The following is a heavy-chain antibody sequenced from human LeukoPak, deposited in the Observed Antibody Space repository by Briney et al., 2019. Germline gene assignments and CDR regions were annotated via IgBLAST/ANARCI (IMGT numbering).Heavy chain of an antibody. D-gene: IGHD5-24*01. CDR2: ISSTSTYI. CDR3: ARVQRGEMATFDY. CDR1: GFIFSSYS. J-gene: IGHJ4*02. Sequence: GGSLRLSCATSGFIFSSYSMNWVRHAPGKGLEWVSSISSTSTYIHYADSLKGRFTISRDNARNSLYLQINSLRVEDTAVYYCARVQRGEMATFDYWGQGTLVTVSS. V-gene: IGHV3-21*01.